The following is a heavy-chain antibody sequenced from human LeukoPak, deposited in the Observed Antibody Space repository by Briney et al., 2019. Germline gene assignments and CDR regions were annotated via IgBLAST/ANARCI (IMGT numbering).Heavy chain of an antibody. CDR2: INPSGGST. CDR3: ARSPTTGRFDP. D-gene: IGHD1-26*01. J-gene: IGHJ5*02. V-gene: IGHV1-46*01. CDR1: GYTFTSYY. Sequence: ASVKVSCKASGYTFTSYYMHWVRQAPGQGLEWMGIINPSGGSTSYAQKFQGRVTMTRDMSTSTVYMELSRLRSDDTAVYYCARSPTTGRFDPWGQGTLVTVSS.